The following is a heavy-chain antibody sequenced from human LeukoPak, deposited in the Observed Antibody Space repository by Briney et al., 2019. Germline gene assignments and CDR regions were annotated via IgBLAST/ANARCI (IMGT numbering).Heavy chain of an antibody. CDR2: ISSSGSTI. Sequence: PGGSLRLSCAASGFTFSSYEMNWVRQAPGKGLEWVSYISSSGSTIYYADSVKGRFTISRDNSKNTLYLQMNSLRAEDTAVYYCARVLIVVGRRYGMDVWGQGTTVTVSS. CDR1: GFTFSSYE. D-gene: IGHD3-22*01. CDR3: ARVLIVVGRRYGMDV. V-gene: IGHV3-48*03. J-gene: IGHJ6*02.